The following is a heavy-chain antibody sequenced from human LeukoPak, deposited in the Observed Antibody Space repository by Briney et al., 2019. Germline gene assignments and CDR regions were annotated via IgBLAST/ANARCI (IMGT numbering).Heavy chain of an antibody. Sequence: GGSLRLSCAASGFTFSSYSMNWVRQAPGKGLEWVSYISSSSTIYYADSVKGRFTISRDNAKNSLYLRMNSLRAEDTAVYYCARAFPHSYGFDYWGQGTLVTVSS. D-gene: IGHD5-18*01. CDR3: ARAFPHSYGFDY. V-gene: IGHV3-48*01. J-gene: IGHJ4*02. CDR2: ISSSSTI. CDR1: GFTFSSYS.